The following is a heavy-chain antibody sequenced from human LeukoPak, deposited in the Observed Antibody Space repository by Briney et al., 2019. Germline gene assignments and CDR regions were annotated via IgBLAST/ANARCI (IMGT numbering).Heavy chain of an antibody. D-gene: IGHD4-23*01. CDR1: GGSISSGGYS. V-gene: IGHV4-30-2*01. Sequence: DPSETLSLTCAVSGGSISSGGYSWSWIRQPPGKGLEWIGYIYHSGSTYYNPSLKSRVTMSVDTSKNQFSLKLRSVTAADTAVYFCARGITVITHDAFDIWGQGSMVTVSS. CDR3: ARGITVITHDAFDI. CDR2: IYHSGST. J-gene: IGHJ3*02.